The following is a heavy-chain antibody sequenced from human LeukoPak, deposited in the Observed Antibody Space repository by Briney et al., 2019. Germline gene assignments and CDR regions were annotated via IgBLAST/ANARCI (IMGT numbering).Heavy chain of an antibody. CDR1: GYTFTGYY. D-gene: IGHD3-22*01. V-gene: IGHV1-2*06. CDR2: INPNSGGT. CDR3: ARGGSMIVVVILLDY. J-gene: IGHJ4*02. Sequence: ASVKDSCKASGYTFTGYYMHWVRQAPGQGLEWMGRINPNSGGTNYAQKFQGRVTMTRDTSISTAYMELSRLRSDDTAVYYCARGGSMIVVVILLDYWGQGTLVTVSS.